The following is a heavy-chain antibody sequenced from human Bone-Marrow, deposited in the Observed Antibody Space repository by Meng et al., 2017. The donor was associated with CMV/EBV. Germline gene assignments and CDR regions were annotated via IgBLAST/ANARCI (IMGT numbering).Heavy chain of an antibody. CDR2: IILSGGST. J-gene: IGHJ4*02. CDR1: GLSFSSYV. D-gene: IGHD3-3*01. Sequence: GGSLILSCAASGLSFSSYVMSWVRQPPGKGLEWVSSIILSGGSTYYADSAKGRFTISRDISKNTLYLQMNSLRDEDTAVYYCARTYDFWSGTDYWGQGTLVTVSS. CDR3: ARTYDFWSGTDY. V-gene: IGHV3-23*01.